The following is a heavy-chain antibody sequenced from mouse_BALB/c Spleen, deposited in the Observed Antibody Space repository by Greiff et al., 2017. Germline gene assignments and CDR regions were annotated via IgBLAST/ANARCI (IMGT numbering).Heavy chain of an antibody. Sequence: QVQLQQSGAELVRPGTSVKVSCKASGYAFTNYLIEWVKQRPGQGLEWIGVINPGSGGTNYNEKFKGKATLTADKSSSTAYMQLSSLTSDDSAVYFCARQRDEMDYWGEGTSVTVSS. V-gene: IGHV1-54*01. CDR1: GYAFTNYL. J-gene: IGHJ4*01. CDR3: ARQRDEMDY. CDR2: INPGSGGT.